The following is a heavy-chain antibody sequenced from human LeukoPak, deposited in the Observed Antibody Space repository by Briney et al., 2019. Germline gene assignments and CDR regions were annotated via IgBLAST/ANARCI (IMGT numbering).Heavy chain of an antibody. V-gene: IGHV4-38-2*02. Sequence: SETLSLTCAVSGYSISSGYYWGWIRQPPGKGLEWIGSIYHSGSTYYNPSIKSRVTISVDTSKNQFSLKLSSVTAADTAVYYCARDRAGKGYFDYWGQGTLVTVSS. CDR3: ARDRAGKGYFDY. J-gene: IGHJ4*02. CDR1: GYSISSGYY. CDR2: IYHSGST. D-gene: IGHD6-19*01.